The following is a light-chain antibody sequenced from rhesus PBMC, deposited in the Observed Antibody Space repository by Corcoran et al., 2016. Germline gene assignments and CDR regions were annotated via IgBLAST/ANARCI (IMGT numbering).Light chain of an antibody. J-gene: IGKJ1*01. CDR2: DTS. CDR1: QSVGTY. Sequence: ETVVTQSPATLSLSPGERATLSCRASQSVGTYLAWYQQKPGQAPRPLLSDTSSRATGIPDRFSGRVSGTYFSLTISSLEPEDVGVYYCQQSSNLWTFGQGTKVEIK. V-gene: IGKV3-24*04. CDR3: QQSSNLWT.